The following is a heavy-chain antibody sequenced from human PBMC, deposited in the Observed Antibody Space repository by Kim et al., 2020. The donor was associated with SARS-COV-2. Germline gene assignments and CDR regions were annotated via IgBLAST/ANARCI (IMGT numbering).Heavy chain of an antibody. V-gene: IGHV3-23*03. CDR1: GFTFSSYA. J-gene: IGHJ4*02. CDR3: ARGQRSYQLLVFDY. Sequence: GGSLRLSCAASGFTFSSYAMSWVRQAPGKGLEWVSVIYSGGSSTYYADSVKGRFTISRDNSKNTLYLQMNSLRAEDTAVYYCARGQRSYQLLVFDYWGQGTLVTVSS. D-gene: IGHD2-2*01. CDR2: IYSGGSST.